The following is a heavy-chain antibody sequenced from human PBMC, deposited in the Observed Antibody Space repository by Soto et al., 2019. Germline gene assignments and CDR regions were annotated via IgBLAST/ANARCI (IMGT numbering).Heavy chain of an antibody. CDR1: GFTFSSYA. J-gene: IGHJ4*02. V-gene: IGHV3-30-3*01. D-gene: IGHD5-12*01. CDR3: AREEGDGYNFDY. Sequence: QVQLVESGGGVVQPGRSLRLSCAASGFTFSSYAMHWVRQAPGKGLEWVAVISYDGSNKYYADSVKGRFTISRDNSKNTLYLQMNSLRAEDTAVYYCAREEGDGYNFDYWGQGTLVTVSS. CDR2: ISYDGSNK.